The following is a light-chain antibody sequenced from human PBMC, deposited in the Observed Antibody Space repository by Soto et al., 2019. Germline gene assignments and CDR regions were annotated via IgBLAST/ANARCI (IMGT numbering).Light chain of an antibody. CDR3: QQSYSTPQT. CDR1: QGISSW. V-gene: IGKV1-12*01. J-gene: IGKJ1*01. Sequence: DIHMTQSPSSFSASVLDIVTITFLASQGISSWLAWYQQKPGKAPKLLIYAASSLQSGVPSRFSGSGSGTDFTLTISSLQPEDFATYYCQQSYSTPQTFGQGTKVDIK. CDR2: AAS.